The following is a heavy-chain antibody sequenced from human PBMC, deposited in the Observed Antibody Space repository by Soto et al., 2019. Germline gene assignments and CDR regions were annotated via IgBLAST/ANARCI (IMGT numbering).Heavy chain of an antibody. CDR3: ARGSLSTVTANAFDV. CDR1: GGSISDFY. CDR2: MYYSGST. D-gene: IGHD2-21*02. V-gene: IGHV4-59*01. J-gene: IGHJ3*01. Sequence: QVQLQESGPGLVKPSETLSLTCTVSGGSISDFYWSWIRQPPGKALEWIGYGYMYYSGSTYYNPFLAGRVSISVDPSNNQFSLRLSSVTAADTAVYYCARGSLSTVTANAFDVWGPGAPVTVSS.